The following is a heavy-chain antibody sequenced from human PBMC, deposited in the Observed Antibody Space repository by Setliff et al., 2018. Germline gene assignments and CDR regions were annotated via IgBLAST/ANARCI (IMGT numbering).Heavy chain of an antibody. CDR1: GYSISSGYY. CDR3: ARRETYYNFWSGYYAY. D-gene: IGHD3-3*01. J-gene: IGHJ4*02. V-gene: IGHV4-38-2*01. CDR2: IYHSGST. Sequence: SETLSLTCAVSGYSISSGYYWGWIRQPPGKGLEWIGSIYHSGSTYYNPSLKSRVTISVDTSKNQFSLKLSSVTAADTAVYYCARRETYYNFWSGYYAYWGQGTLVTSPQ.